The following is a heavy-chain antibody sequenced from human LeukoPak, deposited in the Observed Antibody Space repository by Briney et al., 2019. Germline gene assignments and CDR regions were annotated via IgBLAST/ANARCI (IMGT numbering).Heavy chain of an antibody. Sequence: PGGSLRLSCAASGFTFRSYAMSWVRQAPGKGLEWVSTITGSGATTYYADSVKGRFTVSRDNSENTVYLQMNSLRAEDTAVYYRGKDSPLTAYSSGWWVNCFDYWGEGTLVPVSS. D-gene: IGHD6-19*01. J-gene: IGHJ4*02. V-gene: IGHV3-23*01. CDR3: GKDSPLTAYSSGWWVNCFDY. CDR1: GFTFRSYA. CDR2: ITGSGATT.